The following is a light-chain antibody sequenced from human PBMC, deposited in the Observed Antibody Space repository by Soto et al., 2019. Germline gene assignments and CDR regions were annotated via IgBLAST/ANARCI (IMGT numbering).Light chain of an antibody. CDR2: ATS. J-gene: IGKJ3*01. V-gene: IGKV3D-15*01. CDR1: QSVSNK. CDR3: HQYDYWPFT. Sequence: EIVLTQSPATLSVSPGETVSLSCRASQSVSNKLAWFQQKPGQAPRLLMSATSTRATGIPARFSGSGSGTEFTLTVLSLQSEDFALYFCHQYDYWPFTFGVGTKVDIK.